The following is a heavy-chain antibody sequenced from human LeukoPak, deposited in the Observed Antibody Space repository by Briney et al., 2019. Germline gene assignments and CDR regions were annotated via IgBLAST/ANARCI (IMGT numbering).Heavy chain of an antibody. Sequence: QPGGSLRLSCAASGFTFSSYWMSWVRQAPGKGLEWVANIKQDGSEKYYVDSVKGRLTISRDNAKNSLYLQMNSLRAEDTAVYYCAREMMGYDSSGYYRYYFDYWGQGTLVTVSS. D-gene: IGHD3-22*01. CDR1: GFTFSSYW. CDR2: IKQDGSEK. V-gene: IGHV3-7*03. CDR3: AREMMGYDSSGYYRYYFDY. J-gene: IGHJ4*02.